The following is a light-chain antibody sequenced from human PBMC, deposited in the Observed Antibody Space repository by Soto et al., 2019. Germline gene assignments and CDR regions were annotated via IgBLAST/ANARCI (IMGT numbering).Light chain of an antibody. CDR3: MQALQYPFT. CDR1: QSLLHSNGYNY. J-gene: IGKJ3*01. V-gene: IGKV2-28*01. Sequence: DIVMTQSPLSLPVTPGEPASISCRSSQSLLHSNGYNYLDWYLQKPGQSPQLLIYLGSNRASGVAGRFSGSGSGTYFTLKISSVEAEDVGVYYCMQALQYPFTFGPGTKVDIK. CDR2: LGS.